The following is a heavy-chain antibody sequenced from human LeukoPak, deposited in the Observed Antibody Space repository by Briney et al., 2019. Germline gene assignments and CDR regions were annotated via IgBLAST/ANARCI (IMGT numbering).Heavy chain of an antibody. Sequence: GGSLRLSCAASGFTFSSYSMNWVRQAPGKGLEWVSSISSSSSYIYYADSVKGRFTISRDNAKNSLYLQMNSLRAEDTAVYYCAREDSSGWYPFDYWGQGTLVTVSS. CDR3: AREDSSGWYPFDY. CDR1: GFTFSSYS. CDR2: ISSSSSYI. D-gene: IGHD6-19*01. V-gene: IGHV3-21*01. J-gene: IGHJ4*02.